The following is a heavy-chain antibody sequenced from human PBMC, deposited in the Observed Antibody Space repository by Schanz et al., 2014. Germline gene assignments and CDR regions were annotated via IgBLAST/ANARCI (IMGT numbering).Heavy chain of an antibody. D-gene: IGHD2-2*01. CDR2: INPIDGST. J-gene: IGHJ3*01. V-gene: IGHV1-46*01. CDR3: ARGSCTASGCYDAFDL. Sequence: QLQLVQSGAEVKKPGSSMKVSCKASGYTFVSYSMHWLRQAPGQGLEWMGLINPIDGSTTYVWGFHGRLTMTRDTSTTTVYMDLSTLRSEDTAVYYCARGSCTASGCYDAFDLWGRGTLVTVSS. CDR1: GYTFVSYS.